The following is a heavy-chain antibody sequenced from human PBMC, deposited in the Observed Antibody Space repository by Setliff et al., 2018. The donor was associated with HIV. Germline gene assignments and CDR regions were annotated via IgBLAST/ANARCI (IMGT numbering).Heavy chain of an antibody. J-gene: IGHJ6*02. CDR2: IHPGDSET. V-gene: IGHV5-51*01. CDR1: GYSFTTYW. Sequence: GESLKISCKGSGYSFTTYWIGWVRQMPGKGLEWMGVIHPGDSETRYSPSFQGQVIISADKSISTAYLQWSSLKASDTAMYYCASLQPDAVDVWGQGTTVTVSS. CDR3: ASLQPDAVDV.